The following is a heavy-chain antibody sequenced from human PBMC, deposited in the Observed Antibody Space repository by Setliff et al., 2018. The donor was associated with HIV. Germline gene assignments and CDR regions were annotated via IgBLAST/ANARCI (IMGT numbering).Heavy chain of an antibody. CDR1: GASISSSNSY. V-gene: IGHV4-39*02. Sequence: PSETLSLTCTVYGASISSSNSYWGWIRQPPGKRLEWLGSIYSSGSPSYNPSLSSRLTISVDTSKNHVSLRLSSVTAADTAVYYCARSGVGATTWDSWGQGTLVTVSS. J-gene: IGHJ4*02. CDR3: ARSGVGATTWDS. CDR2: IYSSGSP. D-gene: IGHD1-26*01.